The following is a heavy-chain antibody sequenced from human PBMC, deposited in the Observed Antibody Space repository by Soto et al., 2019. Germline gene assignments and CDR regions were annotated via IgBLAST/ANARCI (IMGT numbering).Heavy chain of an antibody. Sequence: QMQLVQSGAEVKKPGASMKVFCKASGYTFTGYYMHWVRQAPGQGLEWMGWINPNTGGTNYAQKCQAWVTRTRDKSISSADSELSSLQSDDTPVNYCARDSSRLWYHYAAGSAGAFDICGQRTRFSVS. CDR2: INPNTGGT. CDR1: GYTFTGYY. D-gene: IGHD3-10*01. J-gene: IGHJ3*02. CDR3: ARDSSRLWYHYAAGSAGAFDI. V-gene: IGHV1-2*04.